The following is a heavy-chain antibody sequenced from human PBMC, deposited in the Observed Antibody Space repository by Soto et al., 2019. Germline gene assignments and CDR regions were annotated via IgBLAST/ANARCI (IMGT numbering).Heavy chain of an antibody. CDR2: IKSKTDGGTT. CDR1: GFTFSNAW. J-gene: IGHJ4*02. D-gene: IGHD4-17*01. CDR3: TAIDYGDSKY. V-gene: IGHV3-15*01. Sequence: EVQLVESGGGLVKPGGSLRLSCAASGFTFSNAWMSWVRQAPGKGLEWVGRIKSKTDGGTTDYAAPVKGRFTISRDDSKHTLYLQMNSLKTEDTAVFYCTAIDYGDSKYWGQGTMVTVSS.